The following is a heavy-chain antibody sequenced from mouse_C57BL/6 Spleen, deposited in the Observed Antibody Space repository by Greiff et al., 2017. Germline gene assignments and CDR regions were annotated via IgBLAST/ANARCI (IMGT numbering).Heavy chain of an antibody. J-gene: IGHJ4*01. Sequence: VQLQQPGAELVKPGASVKMSCTASGYNFTSYWITWVKPRNGHGLEWIGDIYPGSGSTNYNEKFQSKATLTVDTSSSTAYMQCSSLTSEDSAVYYCARSGKWLPYYAMDYWGQGTSVTVSS. CDR1: GYNFTSYW. CDR3: ARSGKWLPYYAMDY. CDR2: IYPGSGST. D-gene: IGHD2-2*01. V-gene: IGHV1-55*01.